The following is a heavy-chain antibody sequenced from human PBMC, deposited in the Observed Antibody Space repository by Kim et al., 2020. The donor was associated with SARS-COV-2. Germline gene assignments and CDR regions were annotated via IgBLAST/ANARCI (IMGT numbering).Heavy chain of an antibody. CDR1: GGTFSSYA. J-gene: IGHJ4*02. CDR2: IIPILGIA. CDR3: ASNTDSSGYHYERNGGDFDY. Sequence: SVKVSCKASGGTFSSYAISWVRQAPGQGLEWMGRIIPILGIANYAQKFQGRVTITADKSTSTAYMELSSLRSEDTAVYYCASNTDSSGYHYERNGGDFDYWGQGTLVTVSS. D-gene: IGHD3-22*01. V-gene: IGHV1-69*04.